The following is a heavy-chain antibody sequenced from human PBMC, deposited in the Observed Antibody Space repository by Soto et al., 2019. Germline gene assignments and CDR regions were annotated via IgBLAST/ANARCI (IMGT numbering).Heavy chain of an antibody. J-gene: IGHJ6*02. D-gene: IGHD3-3*01. CDR3: AAGWLRFLEWFPQPYYGMDV. CDR1: GGSISSGGYS. V-gene: IGHV4-30-2*01. CDR2: IYHSGST. Sequence: SETLSLTCAVSGGSISSGGYSWSWIRQPPGKGLEWIGYIYHSGSTYYNPSLKSRVTITRDMSTSTAYMELSSLRSEDTAVYYCAAGWLRFLEWFPQPYYGMDVWGQGTTVTVSS.